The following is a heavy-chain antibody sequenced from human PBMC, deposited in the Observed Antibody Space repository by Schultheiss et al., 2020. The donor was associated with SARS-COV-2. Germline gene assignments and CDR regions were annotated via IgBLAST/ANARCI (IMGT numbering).Heavy chain of an antibody. CDR1: GGSISSYS. V-gene: IGHV4-59*01. Sequence: SQTLSLTCTVSGGSISSYSWSWIRQPPGKGLEWIGYIYYSGSTYYNPSLKSRVTISVDTSKNQFSLKLSSVTAADTAVYYCARRRITERAFDIWGQGTMVTVAS. CDR3: ARRRITERAFDI. D-gene: IGHD3-10*01. CDR2: IYYSGST. J-gene: IGHJ3*02.